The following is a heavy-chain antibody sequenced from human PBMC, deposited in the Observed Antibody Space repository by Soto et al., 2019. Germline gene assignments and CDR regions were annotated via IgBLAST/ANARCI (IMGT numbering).Heavy chain of an antibody. Sequence: DVQLVESGGGLIKPGESLRLSCAAFGLTVSGKKYVAWVRQAPGKGLEWVSALYDVDGTYYADSLKGRFTTSTDSSKTTVYLQMNDLRPDDTAVYYCATWHEREHAYDVWGQGTTVTVSS. V-gene: IGHV3-53*01. CDR3: ATWHEREHAYDV. D-gene: IGHD1-1*01. CDR1: GLTVSGKKY. CDR2: LYDVDGT. J-gene: IGHJ3*01.